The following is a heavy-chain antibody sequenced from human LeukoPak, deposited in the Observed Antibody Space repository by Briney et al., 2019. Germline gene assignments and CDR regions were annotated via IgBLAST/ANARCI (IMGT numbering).Heavy chain of an antibody. CDR2: ISAYNGNT. CDR3: ARGDCSGGSCFYYYYYYGMDV. J-gene: IGHJ6*02. D-gene: IGHD2-15*01. V-gene: IGHV1-18*01. CDR1: GYTFTSYG. Sequence: ASVKVSCKASGYTFTSYGISWVRQAPGQGLEWMGWISAYNGNTNYAQKLQGRVTMTTDTSTSTAYMELRSLRSDDTAVYYCARGDCSGGSCFYYYYYYGMDVWGQGTTVTVSS.